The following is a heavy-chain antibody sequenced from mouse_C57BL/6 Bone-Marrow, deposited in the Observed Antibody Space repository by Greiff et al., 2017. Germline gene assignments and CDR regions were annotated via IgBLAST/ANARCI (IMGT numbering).Heavy chain of an antibody. CDR2: IYPGGGDS. CDR3: ATPRFAY. J-gene: IGHJ3*01. CDR1: GYAFSSSW. Sequence: QVQLKQSGPELVKPGASVKISCTASGYAFSSSWMNWVKQRPGKGLEWIGRIYPGGGDSNYNGKCKGKAIMTAAKSFSTAYMQLSSLTSEDSAVYFGATPRFAYGGQGTLVTVSA. V-gene: IGHV1-82*01.